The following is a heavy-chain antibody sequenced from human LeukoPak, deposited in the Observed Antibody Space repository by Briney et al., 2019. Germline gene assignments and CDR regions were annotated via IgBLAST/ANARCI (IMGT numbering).Heavy chain of an antibody. D-gene: IGHD3-10*01. CDR2: INPNSGGT. CDR1: GYTFTDYY. J-gene: IGHJ4*02. Sequence: ASVKVSCKASGYTFTDYYMHWVRQAPGQGLEWMGWINPNSGGTKYAQTFQGRVTMTRDTSISTAYMEVSGLRFEDTAVYYCVPMVRGPNFDYWGQGTLVTVSS. CDR3: VPMVRGPNFDY. V-gene: IGHV1-2*02.